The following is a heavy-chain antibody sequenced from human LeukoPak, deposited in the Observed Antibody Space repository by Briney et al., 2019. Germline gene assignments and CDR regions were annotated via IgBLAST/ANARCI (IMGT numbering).Heavy chain of an antibody. CDR3: ATSADSRDGYILGY. CDR1: GGTFSSYA. Sequence: SVKVSCKASGGTFSSYAISWVRQAPGQGLEWMGGIIPIFGTANYAQKFQGRVTITTDESTSTAYMELSSLRSEDTAVYYCATSADSRDGYILGYWGQGTLVTVSS. J-gene: IGHJ4*02. CDR2: IIPIFGTA. V-gene: IGHV1-69*05. D-gene: IGHD5-24*01.